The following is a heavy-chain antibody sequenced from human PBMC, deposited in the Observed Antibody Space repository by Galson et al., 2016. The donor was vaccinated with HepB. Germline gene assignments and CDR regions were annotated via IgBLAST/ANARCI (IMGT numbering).Heavy chain of an antibody. V-gene: IGHV4-34*01. D-gene: IGHD3-3*01. CDR3: ARAAALRFFLKYGMDV. CDR1: GGSFSGYH. J-gene: IGHJ6*02. CDR2: INHSGST. Sequence: ETLSLTCAVSGGSFSGYHWTWIRQPPGKGLEWIGEINHSGSTNYNPSLKSRVTISVDTSKNQFSLRLSSVTAADAAVYYCARAAALRFFLKYGMDVWGQGTTVTVSS.